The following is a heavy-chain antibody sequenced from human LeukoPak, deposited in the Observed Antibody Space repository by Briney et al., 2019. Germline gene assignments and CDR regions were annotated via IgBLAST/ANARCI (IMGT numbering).Heavy chain of an antibody. D-gene: IGHD6-19*01. CDR1: GFTFSDYW. CDR3: VLGGSGWTFDY. CDR2: INSDGSNT. Sequence: SGGSLRLSCAASGFTFSDYWMYWVRQAPGKGLVWVSYINSDGSNTNYADSVKGRFTVSRDNAKNTLYLQMDSLRAEDTAVYYCVLGGSGWTFDYWGQGTLVTVSS. J-gene: IGHJ4*02. V-gene: IGHV3-74*01.